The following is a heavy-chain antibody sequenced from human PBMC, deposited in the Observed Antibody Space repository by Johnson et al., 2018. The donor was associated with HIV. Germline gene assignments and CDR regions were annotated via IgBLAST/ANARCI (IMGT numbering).Heavy chain of an antibody. CDR1: GFPFSGHN. V-gene: IGHV3-11*04. CDR3: ARDATPWGGDYVGYAFDL. Sequence: QVQLVESGGGSVQPRGSLRLSCAASGFPFSGHNMGWVRQAPGKGLECLSYISSSGSSTYYIDSVKGRFTISRDNANNSLYLQMNSIRAEDTAVYYCARDATPWGGDYVGYAFDLWGRGTVVTVSS. CDR2: ISSSGSST. D-gene: IGHD4-17*01. J-gene: IGHJ3*01.